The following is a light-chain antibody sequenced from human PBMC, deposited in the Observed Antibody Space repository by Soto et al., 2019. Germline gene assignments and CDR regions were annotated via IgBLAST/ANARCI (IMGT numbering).Light chain of an antibody. J-gene: IGLJ1*01. V-gene: IGLV1-40*01. CDR3: QSYDSSLSGSRV. CDR2: GNS. Sequence: QLVLTQPPSVSGAPGQRVTISCTGSSSNIGAGYDVHWYQQLPGTAPKLLIYGNSNRPSGVPDRFSGSKSGTSASLAITGXXXEDEADYYCQSYDSSLSGSRVFGTGTKLTVL. CDR1: SSNIGAGYD.